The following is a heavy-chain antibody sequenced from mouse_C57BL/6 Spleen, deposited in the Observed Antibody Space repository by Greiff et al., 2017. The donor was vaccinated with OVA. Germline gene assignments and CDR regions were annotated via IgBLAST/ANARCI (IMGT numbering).Heavy chain of an antibody. J-gene: IGHJ2*01. CDR2: IRSTSNNYAT. CDR3: VRHEDYRNGYYFDY. D-gene: IGHD5-5*01. V-gene: IGHV10-1*01. CDR1: GFSFNTYA. Sequence: EVMLVESGGGLVQPKGSLKLSCAASGFSFNTYAMNWVRQAPGQGLEWVARIRSTSNNYATYYADSVKDRFTIYRDDSESMLYLHMNNLKTEDTYMYYCVRHEDYRNGYYFDYWGQGTTLTVSS.